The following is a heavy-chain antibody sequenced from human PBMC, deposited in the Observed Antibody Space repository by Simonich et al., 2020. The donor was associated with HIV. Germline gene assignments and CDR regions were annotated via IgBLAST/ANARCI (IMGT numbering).Heavy chain of an antibody. CDR2: ITPRGGST. Sequence: QVQLVQSGAEVKKPGASVKVSCKASGYTFTSYYMHWVRQAPGKGLEWMGIITPRGGSTSYAQKFQGRVTMTRDTSTSTVYMELSSLRSEDTAVYYCAVAVAGALGYWGQGTLVTVSS. CDR3: AVAVAGALGY. D-gene: IGHD6-19*01. CDR1: GYTFTSYY. J-gene: IGHJ4*02. V-gene: IGHV1-46*01.